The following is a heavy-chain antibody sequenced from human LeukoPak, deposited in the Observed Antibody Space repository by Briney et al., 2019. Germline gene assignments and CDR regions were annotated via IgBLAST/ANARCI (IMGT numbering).Heavy chain of an antibody. Sequence: PGGSLRLSCVVSGVTFSSHWMSWVRQAPGKGLEWVANIKQDGSERYYVDSVKGRFTISRDNAKNSLYLQMNSLRAEDTAVYYCARDGASRYSYGLYYFDYWGQGTLVTVSS. D-gene: IGHD5-18*01. CDR2: IKQDGSER. CDR3: ARDGASRYSYGLYYFDY. CDR1: GVTFSSHW. V-gene: IGHV3-7*03. J-gene: IGHJ4*02.